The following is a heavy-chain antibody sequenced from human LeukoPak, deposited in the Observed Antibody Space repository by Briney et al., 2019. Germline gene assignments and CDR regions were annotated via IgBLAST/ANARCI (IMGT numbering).Heavy chain of an antibody. V-gene: IGHV1-69*04. Sequence: GASVKVSCKASGGTFSSYAISWVRQAPGQGLEWMGRIIPILGIANYAQKFQGRVTITADKSTSTAYMELSSLRSEDTAVYYCARTSAVAGPYYFDYWGQGTLVTVSS. CDR3: ARTSAVAGPYYFDY. D-gene: IGHD6-19*01. J-gene: IGHJ4*02. CDR2: IIPILGIA. CDR1: GGTFSSYA.